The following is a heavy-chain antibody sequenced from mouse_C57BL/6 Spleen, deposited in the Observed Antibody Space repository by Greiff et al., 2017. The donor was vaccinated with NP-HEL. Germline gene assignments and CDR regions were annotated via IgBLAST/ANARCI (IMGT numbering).Heavy chain of an antibody. Sequence: EVKLVESGGGLVKPGGSLKLSCAASGFTFSSYAMSWVRQTPEKRLEWVATISDGGSYTYYPDNVKGRFTISRDNAKNNLYLQMSHLKSEDTAMYDCARDGYLYAMDDWGKGTSVTVSS. CDR1: GFTFSSYA. CDR3: ARDGYLYAMDD. CDR2: ISDGGSYT. V-gene: IGHV5-4*01. D-gene: IGHD2-2*01. J-gene: IGHJ4*01.